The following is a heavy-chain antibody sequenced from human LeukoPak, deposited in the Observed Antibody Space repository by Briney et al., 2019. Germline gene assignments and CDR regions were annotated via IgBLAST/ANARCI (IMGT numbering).Heavy chain of an antibody. Sequence: SETLSLTCTVSGGSISSSSYYWGWIRQPPGKGLEWIGSIYYSGSTYYNPSLKSRVTISVDTSKNQFSLKLSSVTAADTAVYYCARVSASVSSGWPFDYWGQGTLVTVSS. J-gene: IGHJ4*02. V-gene: IGHV4-39*07. CDR3: ARVSASVSSGWPFDY. CDR1: GGSISSSSYY. CDR2: IYYSGST. D-gene: IGHD6-19*01.